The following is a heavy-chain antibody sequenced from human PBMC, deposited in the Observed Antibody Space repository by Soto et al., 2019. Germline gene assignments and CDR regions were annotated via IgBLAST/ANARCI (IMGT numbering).Heavy chain of an antibody. Sequence: QVQLVESGGGVVQPGRSLRLSCTASGFIFSSYGMHWVRQAPGKGLEWVAIIWYDGNNKYYADSVTGRFTISRDNSKNTVYLQMNSLRAEDTAVYYCARDVVLDMVATMGDYWGQGTLVTVSS. J-gene: IGHJ4*02. V-gene: IGHV3-33*01. CDR3: ARDVVLDMVATMGDY. CDR2: IWYDGNNK. CDR1: GFIFSSYG. D-gene: IGHD5-12*01.